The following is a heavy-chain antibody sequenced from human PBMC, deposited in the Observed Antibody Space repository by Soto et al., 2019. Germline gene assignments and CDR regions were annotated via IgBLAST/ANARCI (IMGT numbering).Heavy chain of an antibody. CDR3: ARDGITIFGVVTHNPYYYYGMDV. V-gene: IGHV4-61*01. Sequence: SETLSLTCTVSGGSVSSGSYYWSWIRQPPGKGLEWIGYIYYSGSTNYNPSLKSRVTISVDTSKNQFSLKLSSVTAADTAVYYCARDGITIFGVVTHNPYYYYGMDVWGQGTTVTVS. CDR2: IYYSGST. D-gene: IGHD3-3*01. J-gene: IGHJ6*02. CDR1: GGSVSSGSYY.